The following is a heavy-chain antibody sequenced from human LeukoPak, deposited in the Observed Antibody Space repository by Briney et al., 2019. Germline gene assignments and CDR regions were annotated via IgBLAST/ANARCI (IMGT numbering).Heavy chain of an antibody. CDR3: ARDKRLDKEDGMDV. V-gene: IGHV3-66*01. CDR1: GFTVSSNH. CDR2: IYSGGST. Sequence: GGSLRLSCAASGFTVSSNHMSWVRQAPGKGLEWVSVIYSGGSTYYADSVKGRFTISRDNSKNTLYLQMNSLRAEDTAVYYCARDKRLDKEDGMDVWGQGTTVTVSS. J-gene: IGHJ6*02. D-gene: IGHD2-2*03.